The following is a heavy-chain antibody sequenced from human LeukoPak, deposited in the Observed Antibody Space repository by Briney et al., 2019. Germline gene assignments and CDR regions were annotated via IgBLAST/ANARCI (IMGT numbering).Heavy chain of an antibody. V-gene: IGHV3-66*01. Sequence: PGGSLRLSCAASGFTVSSNYMSWVRQAPGKGLEWVSVIYSGGSTYYADSVKGRFTISRDNAKNSLYLQMNSLRAEDTAVYYCVSFGVVPIAPDYWGQGTLVTVSS. CDR1: GFTVSSNY. CDR3: VSFGVVPIAPDY. J-gene: IGHJ4*02. CDR2: IYSGGST. D-gene: IGHD3-3*01.